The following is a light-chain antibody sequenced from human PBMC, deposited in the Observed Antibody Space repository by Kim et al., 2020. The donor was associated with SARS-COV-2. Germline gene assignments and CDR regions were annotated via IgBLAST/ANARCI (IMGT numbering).Light chain of an antibody. CDR2: RNQ. CDR1: SANIGSNY. CDR3: VAWDDSLSGRV. V-gene: IGLV1-47*01. Sequence: GQGVTISCSGSSANIGSNYVYWYQQFPGTAPKLLIYRNQQRPSGVPDRFSGSKSDTSASLAISGLRSEDEAHYYCVAWDDSLSGRVFGGGTQLTVL. J-gene: IGLJ3*02.